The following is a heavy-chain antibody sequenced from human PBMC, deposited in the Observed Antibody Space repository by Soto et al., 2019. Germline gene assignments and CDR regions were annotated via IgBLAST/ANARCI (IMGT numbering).Heavy chain of an antibody. J-gene: IGHJ4*02. D-gene: IGHD3-22*01. CDR3: ARDFDYDSSGLLDY. CDR1: GFTFSSYA. CDR2: ISYDGSNK. V-gene: IGHV3-30-3*01. Sequence: GGSLRLSCAASGFTFSSYAMHWVRQAPGKGLEWVAVISYDGSNKYYADSVKGRFTISRDNSKNTLYLQMNSLRAEDTAVYYCARDFDYDSSGLLDYWGQGTLVTVSS.